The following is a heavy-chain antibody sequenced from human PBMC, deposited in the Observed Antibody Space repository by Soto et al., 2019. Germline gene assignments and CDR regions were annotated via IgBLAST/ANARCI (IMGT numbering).Heavy chain of an antibody. CDR3: VSQRTTVPTQAYFDY. J-gene: IGHJ4*02. D-gene: IGHD4-17*01. V-gene: IGHV4-39*01. CDR2: VYYRGRS. CDR1: GGSVTNGSYY. Sequence: PSETLSLTCTVSGGSVTNGSYYWGWIRQSPGKGLEWIGSVYYRGRSYSKSSVKSRVTISVDTSKNRFSLSLNSVTASDPAVYFCVSQRTTVPTQAYFDYWGPGALVTVSS.